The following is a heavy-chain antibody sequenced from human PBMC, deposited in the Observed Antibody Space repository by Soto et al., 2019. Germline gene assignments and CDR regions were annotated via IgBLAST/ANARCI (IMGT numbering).Heavy chain of an antibody. V-gene: IGHV1-8*01. D-gene: IGHD6-19*01. J-gene: IGHJ2*01. CDR2: MNPNSGNT. Sequence: QVQLVQSGAEVKKPGASVKVSCKASGYTFTSYDINWVRQATGQGLEWMGWMNPNSGNTGYALKFQGRVTMTRNTSISTAYMELSSLRSEDTAVYYCARVLAVAGTGAYWYFDLWGRGTLVTVSS. CDR3: ARVLAVAGTGAYWYFDL. CDR1: GYTFTSYD.